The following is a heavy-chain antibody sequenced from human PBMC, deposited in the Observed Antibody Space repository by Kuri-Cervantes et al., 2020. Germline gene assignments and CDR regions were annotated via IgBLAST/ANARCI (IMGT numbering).Heavy chain of an antibody. V-gene: IGHV3-74*01. CDR3: AKDQGSGYYSEGFDM. Sequence: GESLKISCAASGFTFSSYWMHWVRQAPGKGLVWVSRINSDGSSTSYADSVKGRFTISRDNAKNTLYLQMDSLRAEDTAVYYCAKDQGSGYYSEGFDMWGQGTVVTVSS. CDR1: GFTFSSYW. J-gene: IGHJ3*02. CDR2: INSDGSST. D-gene: IGHD3-22*01.